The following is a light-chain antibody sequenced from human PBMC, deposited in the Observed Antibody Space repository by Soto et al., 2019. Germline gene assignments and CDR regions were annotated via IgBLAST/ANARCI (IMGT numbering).Light chain of an antibody. CDR2: GAS. J-gene: IGKJ1*01. CDR3: QQYGSSPPWT. Sequence: EIVLTQSPCTLSLSPGERATLSCRASQSVSSSYLAWYQQKPVQAPRLLIYGASSRATGIPDRFSGSGSGTDFTLTISRLEPEDFAVYYCQQYGSSPPWTFGQGTKVDIK. V-gene: IGKV3-20*01. CDR1: QSVSSSY.